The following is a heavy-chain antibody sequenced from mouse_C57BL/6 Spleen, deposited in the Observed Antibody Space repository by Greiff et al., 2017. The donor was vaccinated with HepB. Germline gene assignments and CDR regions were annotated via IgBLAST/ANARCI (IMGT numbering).Heavy chain of an antibody. V-gene: IGHV1-15*01. Sequence: QVQLQQSGAELVRPGASVTLSCKASGYTFTDYEMHWVKQTPVHGLEWIGAIDPETGGTAYNQKFKGKAILTADKSSSTAYMELRSLTSEDSAVYYCTRDQSDLLGYWGQGTSVTVSS. CDR1: GYTFTDYE. CDR2: IDPETGGT. D-gene: IGHD6-2*01. J-gene: IGHJ4*01. CDR3: TRDQSDLLGY.